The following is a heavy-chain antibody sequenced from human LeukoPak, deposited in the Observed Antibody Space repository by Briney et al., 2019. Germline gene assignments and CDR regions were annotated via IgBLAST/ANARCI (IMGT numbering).Heavy chain of an antibody. D-gene: IGHD2-15*01. CDR3: ARAGSGPTLDY. J-gene: IGHJ4*02. CDR2: ISYDGSNK. V-gene: IGHV3-30*01. Sequence: PGGSLRLSCAASGFTFSSYAMHWVRQAPGKGLEWVAVISYDGSNKYYADSVKGRFTISRDNSKNTLYLQMNSLRAGDTAVYYCARAGSGPTLDYWGQGTLVTVSS. CDR1: GFTFSSYA.